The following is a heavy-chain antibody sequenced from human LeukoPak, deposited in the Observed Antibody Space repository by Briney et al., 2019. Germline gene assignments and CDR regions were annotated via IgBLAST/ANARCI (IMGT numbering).Heavy chain of an antibody. J-gene: IGHJ3*02. Sequence: PSEALSLTCTVSGGSISSYYWSWIRQLPGKGLEWIGYIYYSGSTNYNPSLKSRVTISVDTSKNQFSLKLSSVTAADTAVYYCARGLGATRAFDIWGQGTMVTVSS. D-gene: IGHD1-26*01. CDR2: IYYSGST. CDR1: GGSISSYY. CDR3: ARGLGATRAFDI. V-gene: IGHV4-59*12.